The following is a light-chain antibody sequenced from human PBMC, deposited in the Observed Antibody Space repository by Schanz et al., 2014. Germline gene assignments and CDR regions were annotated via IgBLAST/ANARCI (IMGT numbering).Light chain of an antibody. CDR2: ANS. CDR3: QSYDTNLSDLV. J-gene: IGLJ3*02. CDR1: SSNIGAGYD. V-gene: IGLV1-40*01. Sequence: QSVLTQPPSVSGAPGQRVTISCTGSSSNIGAGYDVHWYQLLPGTAPKLLIYANSNRPSGVPDRFSGSKSDTSSSLAISGLRSEDEADYYCQSYDTNLSDLVFGGGTKLPVL.